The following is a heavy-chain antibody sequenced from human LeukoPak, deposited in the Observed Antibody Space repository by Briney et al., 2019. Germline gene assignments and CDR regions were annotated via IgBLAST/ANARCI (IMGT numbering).Heavy chain of an antibody. J-gene: IGHJ4*02. Sequence: PSETLSLTCAVYGGSFSGYYWSWIRQPPGKGLEWIGEINHSGSTNYNPSLKSRVTISVDTSKNQFSLKLSSVTAADTAVYYCARDCSSTSCSDYWGQGTLVTVSS. V-gene: IGHV4-34*01. CDR1: GGSFSGYY. D-gene: IGHD2-2*01. CDR3: ARDCSSTSCSDY. CDR2: INHSGST.